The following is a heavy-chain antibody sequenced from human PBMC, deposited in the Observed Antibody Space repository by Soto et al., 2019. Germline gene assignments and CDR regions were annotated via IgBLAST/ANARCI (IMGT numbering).Heavy chain of an antibody. J-gene: IGHJ6*02. CDR2: IYYSGST. D-gene: IGHD5-12*01. Sequence: QVQLQESGPGLVKPSQTLSLTCTVSGGSISSGDYYWSWIRQPPGKGLEWIGYIYYSGSTYYHPSLQSRVTISIDASKNQFSLKLRSVTAADTAMYYCVRDGGGYVRPGFHYGLDVWGQGTTVTVSS. CDR3: VRDGGGYVRPGFHYGLDV. V-gene: IGHV4-30-4*01. CDR1: GGSISSGDYY.